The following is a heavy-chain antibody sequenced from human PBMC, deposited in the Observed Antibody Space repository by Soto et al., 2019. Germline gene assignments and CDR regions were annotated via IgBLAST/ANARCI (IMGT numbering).Heavy chain of an antibody. Sequence: QVQLVQSGAEVKKPGFSVKVSCKASGGTFSSYAISWVRQAPGQGLEWMGGIIPIFGTANYAQKFQGRVTITADESTSTAYMELSSLRSEDTAVYYCARDPRYDFWSDYYYGMDVWGQGTTVTVSS. V-gene: IGHV1-69*01. CDR3: ARDPRYDFWSDYYYGMDV. D-gene: IGHD3-3*01. CDR1: GGTFSSYA. J-gene: IGHJ6*02. CDR2: IIPIFGTA.